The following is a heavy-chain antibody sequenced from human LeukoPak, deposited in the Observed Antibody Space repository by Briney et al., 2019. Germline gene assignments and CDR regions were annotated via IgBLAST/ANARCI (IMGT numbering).Heavy chain of an antibody. CDR1: GFTLRHYW. V-gene: IGHV3-7*01. CDR3: AREGTPGYFDS. CDR2: QEQDGVEK. D-gene: IGHD2-15*01. Sequence: PGWALTLPCVASGFTLRHYWMSWVRPAPAKGLEAEGKQEQDGVEKYYVDPVKGRFTISRDNAKKSLYLQVNGLRIEDTAVYYCAREGTPGYFDSWGQGALVTVSS. J-gene: IGHJ4*02.